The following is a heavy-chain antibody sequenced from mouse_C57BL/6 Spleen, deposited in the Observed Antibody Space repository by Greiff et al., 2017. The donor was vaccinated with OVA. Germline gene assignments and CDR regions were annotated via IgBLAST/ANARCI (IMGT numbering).Heavy chain of an antibody. Sequence: VQLKQSGPGMVKPSQSLSLTCTVTGYSITSGYDWHWIRHFPGNKLEWMGYISYSGSTNYNPSLKSRISITHDTSKNHFFLKLNSVTTEDTATYYCARNHYYGSTDWYFDVWGTGTTVTVSS. CDR1: GYSITSGYD. V-gene: IGHV3-1*01. CDR2: ISYSGST. CDR3: ARNHYYGSTDWYFDV. D-gene: IGHD1-1*01. J-gene: IGHJ1*03.